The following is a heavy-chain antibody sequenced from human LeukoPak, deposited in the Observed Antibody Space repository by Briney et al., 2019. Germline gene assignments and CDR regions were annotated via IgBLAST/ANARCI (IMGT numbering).Heavy chain of an antibody. CDR1: EFTFSSYS. CDR3: ARAGFSSSAFDY. Sequence: GGSLRLSCAASEFTFSSYSMNWVRQAPGKGLEWVSSISSSSSYIYYADSVKGRFTISRDNAKNSLYLQMNSLRAEDTAVYYCARAGFSSSAFDYWGQGTLVTVSS. V-gene: IGHV3-21*01. D-gene: IGHD6-6*01. J-gene: IGHJ4*02. CDR2: ISSSSSYI.